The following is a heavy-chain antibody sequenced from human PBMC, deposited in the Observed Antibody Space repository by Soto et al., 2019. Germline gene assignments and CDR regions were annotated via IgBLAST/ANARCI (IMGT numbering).Heavy chain of an antibody. Sequence: SETLSLTCTVSGGSISSGGYYWSWIRQHPGKGLEWIGYIYYSGSTYYNPSLRSRVTISVDTCKNQFSLKLSSVTAADTAVYYCARSSCVAAAGPFDYSGHGTLVTVSS. D-gene: IGHD6-13*01. CDR2: IYYSGST. V-gene: IGHV4-31*03. J-gene: IGHJ4*01. CDR1: GGSISSGGYY. CDR3: ARSSCVAAAGPFDY.